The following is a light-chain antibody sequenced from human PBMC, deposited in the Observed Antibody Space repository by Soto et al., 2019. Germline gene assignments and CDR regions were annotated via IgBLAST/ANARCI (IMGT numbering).Light chain of an antibody. Sequence: DIQMTQSPSSLSASVGDRVNITCRASQGIRNYLAWYQQKPGKVPKLLIYTASTLQSGAPSRFSGSGSGTDFTLTISSLQPEDVATYYCQKYISAPVTFGPGTRVEI. V-gene: IGKV1-27*01. CDR1: QGIRNY. CDR3: QKYISAPVT. J-gene: IGKJ3*01. CDR2: TAS.